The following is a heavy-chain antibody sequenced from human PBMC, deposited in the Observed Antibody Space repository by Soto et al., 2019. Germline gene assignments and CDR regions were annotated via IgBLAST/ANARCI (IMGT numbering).Heavy chain of an antibody. CDR3: ARAAEVGVAGTVFFYFDY. CDR1: GFTFRSYA. V-gene: IGHV3-30-3*01. J-gene: IGHJ4*02. D-gene: IGHD6-19*01. Sequence: GGSLRLSCAASGFTFRSYAMHWVRQAPGKGLEWVAVISYDGSNKYYADSVKGRFTISRDNSKNTLYLQMNSLRAEDTAVYYCARAAEVGVAGTVFFYFDYWGQGTLVTVSS. CDR2: ISYDGSNK.